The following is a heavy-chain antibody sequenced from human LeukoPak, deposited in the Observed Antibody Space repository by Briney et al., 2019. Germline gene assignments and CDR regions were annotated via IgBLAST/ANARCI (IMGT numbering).Heavy chain of an antibody. Sequence: GGSLRLSCAASGSTFSSYAMSWVRQAPGKGLEWVSAISGSGGSTYYADSVKGRFTISRDNSKNTLYLQMNSLRAEDTAVYYCAKVEEDYYYGMDVWGQGTTVTVSS. J-gene: IGHJ6*02. CDR1: GSTFSSYA. CDR2: ISGSGGST. D-gene: IGHD3-3*01. CDR3: AKVEEDYYYGMDV. V-gene: IGHV3-23*01.